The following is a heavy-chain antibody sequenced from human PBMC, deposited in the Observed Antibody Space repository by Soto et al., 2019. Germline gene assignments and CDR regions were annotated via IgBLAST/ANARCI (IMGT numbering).Heavy chain of an antibody. CDR2: ISYDGSNK. CDR3: AKGLYNWNDGATLDY. J-gene: IGHJ4*02. CDR1: GFTFSSYG. Sequence: ESGGGVVQPGRSLRLSCAASGFTFSSYGMHWVRQAPGKGLEWVAVISYDGSNKYYADSVKGRFTISRDNSKNTLYLQMNSLRAEDTAVYYCAKGLYNWNDGATLDYWGQGTLVTVSS. D-gene: IGHD1-20*01. V-gene: IGHV3-30*18.